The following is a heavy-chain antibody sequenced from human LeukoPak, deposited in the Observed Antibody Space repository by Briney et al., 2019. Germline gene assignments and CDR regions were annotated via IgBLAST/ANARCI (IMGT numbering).Heavy chain of an antibody. CDR1: GGSISSYY. V-gene: IGHV4-4*07. Sequence: SETLSLTCTVSGGSISSYYWSWIRQPAGKGLEWIGRIYTSGSTKYNPSLKSRVTMSVDTSKNQFSLKLSSVTAADTAAYYCARGRPYQLLSYWFDPWGQGTLVTVSS. D-gene: IGHD6-6*01. CDR3: ARGRPYQLLSYWFDP. J-gene: IGHJ5*02. CDR2: IYTSGST.